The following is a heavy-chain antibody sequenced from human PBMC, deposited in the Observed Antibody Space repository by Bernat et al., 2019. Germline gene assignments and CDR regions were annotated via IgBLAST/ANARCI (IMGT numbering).Heavy chain of an antibody. CDR3: ARTTVTTIYYGMDV. D-gene: IGHD4-17*01. J-gene: IGHJ6*02. V-gene: IGHV3-33*08. Sequence: VQLLESGGGLVQPGGSLRLSCAASGFTFSSYAMSWVRQAPGKGLEWVAVIWYDGSNKYYADSVKGRFTISRDNSKNTLYLQMNSLRAEDTAVYYCARTTVTTIYYGMDVWGQGTTVTVSS. CDR1: GFTFSSYA. CDR2: IWYDGSNK.